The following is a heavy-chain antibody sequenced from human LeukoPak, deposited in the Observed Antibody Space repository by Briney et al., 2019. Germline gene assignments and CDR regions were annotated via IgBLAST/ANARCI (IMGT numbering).Heavy chain of an antibody. CDR2: ISEGDGRG. D-gene: IGHD1-1*01. Sequence: PGGSLRLSCAASGFTFSNYVMSWVRQAPGKGLEWVSVISEGDGRGYYADSVKGRFTISRDNSKNTLYLQMNSLRVEDTAVYYCAKHPTPGNFDYWGQGTLVTVSS. J-gene: IGHJ4*02. CDR1: GFTFSNYV. V-gene: IGHV3-23*01. CDR3: AKHPTPGNFDY.